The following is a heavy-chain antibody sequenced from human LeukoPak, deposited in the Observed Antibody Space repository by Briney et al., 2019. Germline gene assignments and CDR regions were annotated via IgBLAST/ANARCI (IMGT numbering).Heavy chain of an antibody. V-gene: IGHV4-4*02. CDR2: IYYSGST. Sequence: SGTLSLTCAVSGGSISSSNWWSWVRQPPGKGLEWIGYIYYSGSTNYNPSLKGRVTISVDTSKNQFSLKLSSVTAADTAVYYCARDESGSYYFQHWGQGTLVTVSS. D-gene: IGHD1-26*01. CDR3: ARDESGSYYFQH. J-gene: IGHJ1*01. CDR1: GGSISSSNW.